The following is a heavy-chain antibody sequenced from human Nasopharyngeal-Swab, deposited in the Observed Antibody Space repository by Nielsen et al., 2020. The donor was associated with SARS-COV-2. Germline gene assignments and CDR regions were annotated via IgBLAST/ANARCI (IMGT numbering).Heavy chain of an antibody. CDR3: AKAPYSSGWGYYYGMDV. D-gene: IGHD6-19*01. J-gene: IGHJ6*02. CDR2: ISWNSGSI. V-gene: IGHV3-9*01. Sequence: SLKISCAASGFTFDDYAMHWVRQAPGKGLEWVSGISWNSGSIGYADSVKGRFTISRDNAKNSLYLQMNSLRAEDTALYYCAKAPYSSGWGYYYGMDVWGQGTTVTVSS. CDR1: GFTFDDYA.